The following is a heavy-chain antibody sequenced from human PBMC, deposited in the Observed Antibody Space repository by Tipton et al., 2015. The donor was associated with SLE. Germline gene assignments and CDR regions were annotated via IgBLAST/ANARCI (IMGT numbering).Heavy chain of an antibody. CDR3: ARGALVQGVIPIVLDI. D-gene: IGHD3-10*01. Sequence: TLSLTCTVSGGSTSSYYWSWIRQPPGKGLEWIGYIYYSGSTNYNPSLKSRVTISVDTSKNQFSLKLSSVTAADTAVYYCARGALVQGVIPIVLDIWGQGTMVTVSS. J-gene: IGHJ3*02. CDR2: IYYSGST. V-gene: IGHV4-59*01. CDR1: GGSTSSYY.